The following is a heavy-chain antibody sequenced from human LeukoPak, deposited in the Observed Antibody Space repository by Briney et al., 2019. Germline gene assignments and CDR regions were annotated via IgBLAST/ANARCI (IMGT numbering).Heavy chain of an antibody. CDR1: GFTFSSYG. Sequence: GGSLRLSCAASGFTFSSYGMHWVRQAPGKGLEWVAVIWYDGSNKYYADSVKGRFTISRDNSKNTLYLQMNSLRAEDTAVYCCARPRGSSGPPNYWGQGTLVTVSS. J-gene: IGHJ4*02. D-gene: IGHD6-19*01. CDR3: ARPRGSSGPPNY. CDR2: IWYDGSNK. V-gene: IGHV3-33*01.